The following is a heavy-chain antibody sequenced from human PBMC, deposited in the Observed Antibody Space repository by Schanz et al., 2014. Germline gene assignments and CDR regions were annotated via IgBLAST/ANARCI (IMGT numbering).Heavy chain of an antibody. Sequence: EVQLLESGGGLVQPGGSLRLSCAASGFTFSDSWMHWVRQAPGKGLVWVSRTSNDGSFTTFADSVKGRFTISRDNAKNSLYLEMPSLRGADTAVYYCARENLNWEAFDIWGQGTMVTVSS. CDR1: GFTFSDSW. J-gene: IGHJ3*02. V-gene: IGHV3-74*01. CDR2: TSNDGSFT. CDR3: ARENLNWEAFDI. D-gene: IGHD7-27*01.